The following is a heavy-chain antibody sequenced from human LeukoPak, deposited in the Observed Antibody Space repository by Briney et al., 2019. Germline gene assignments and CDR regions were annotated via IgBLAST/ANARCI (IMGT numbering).Heavy chain of an antibody. Sequence: PGGSLRLSCAASGFTFSSYGMHWVRQAPGKGLEWVAFIRYDGSNKYYADSVKGRFTISRGNSKNTLFLQMNSLRAEDTTMYYCAKEGRDRRADYNYDSLYYFDYWGQGTLVTVSS. V-gene: IGHV3-30*02. CDR2: IRYDGSNK. D-gene: IGHD5-24*01. CDR3: AKEGRDRRADYNYDSLYYFDY. J-gene: IGHJ4*02. CDR1: GFTFSSYG.